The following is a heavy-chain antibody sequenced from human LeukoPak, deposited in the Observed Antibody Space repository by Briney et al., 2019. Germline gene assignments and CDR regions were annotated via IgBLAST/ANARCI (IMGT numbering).Heavy chain of an antibody. CDR2: IYSGGST. J-gene: IGHJ4*02. V-gene: IGHV3-66*01. Sequence: GGSLRLSRAASGFTVSSNYMSWVRQAPGKGLEWVSVIYSGGSTYYADSVKGRFTISRDNSKNTLYLQMNSLRAEDTAVYYCARDLGATRDYWGQGTLVTVSS. CDR1: GFTVSSNY. CDR3: ARDLGATRDY. D-gene: IGHD3-10*01.